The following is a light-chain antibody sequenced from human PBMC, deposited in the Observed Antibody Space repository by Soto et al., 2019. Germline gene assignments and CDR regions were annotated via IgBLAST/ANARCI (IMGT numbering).Light chain of an antibody. CDR3: NSYTSSSTGV. Sequence: QSALTQPASVSGSPGQSITISCTGTSSDVGGYSFVSWYQQHPGKAPKLMIYDVSNRPSGVSNRFSGSKSGNTASLTISGLQAEDEADYYCNSYTSSSTGVFGGGTKLTVL. CDR1: SSDVGGYSF. CDR2: DVS. J-gene: IGLJ2*01. V-gene: IGLV2-14*01.